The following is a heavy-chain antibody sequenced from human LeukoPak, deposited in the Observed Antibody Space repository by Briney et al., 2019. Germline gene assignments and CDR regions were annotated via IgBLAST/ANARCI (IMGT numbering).Heavy chain of an antibody. CDR1: IHTFNTYS. CDR3: ARWGFSYGSDY. J-gene: IGHJ4*02. D-gene: IGHD5-18*01. CDR2: KRGSRTYI. Sequence: GGSLRLSCAASIHTFNTYSINCVRRSPGEGLEWVSSKRGSRTYIFYADSVKGRFTISRDNAKNSLYLQMNSLRAEDTAVYYCARWGFSYGSDYWGQGTLVTVSS. V-gene: IGHV3-21*01.